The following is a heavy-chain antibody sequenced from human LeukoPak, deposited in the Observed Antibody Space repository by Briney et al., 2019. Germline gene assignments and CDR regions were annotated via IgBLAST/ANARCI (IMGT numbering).Heavy chain of an antibody. CDR1: GFTFSVYY. Sequence: GGSLRLSCAASGFTFSVYYMSWIRQAPGKGLERVSNISSSSSYTNYADSVKGRFTISRDNAKNSLYLQMNSLRAEDTAVYYCARDGPGRRTVTTGRNYFDYWGQGTLVTVSS. D-gene: IGHD4-17*01. V-gene: IGHV3-11*06. CDR2: ISSSSSYT. CDR3: ARDGPGRRTVTTGRNYFDY. J-gene: IGHJ4*02.